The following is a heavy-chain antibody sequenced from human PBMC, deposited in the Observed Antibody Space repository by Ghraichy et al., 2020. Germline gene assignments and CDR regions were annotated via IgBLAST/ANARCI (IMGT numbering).Heavy chain of an antibody. Sequence: GGSLRLSCAAFGFTFSSYSINWVRQAPGKGLEWVSYISSSSSTIYYADSVKGRFTISRDNAKNSLSLQLNSLRDDDTAVYYCARQGEKYRLGTLFYSMDVWGKGTTVTVSS. D-gene: IGHD3-9*01. J-gene: IGHJ6*03. V-gene: IGHV3-48*02. CDR3: ARQGEKYRLGTLFYSMDV. CDR2: ISSSSSTI. CDR1: GFTFSSYS.